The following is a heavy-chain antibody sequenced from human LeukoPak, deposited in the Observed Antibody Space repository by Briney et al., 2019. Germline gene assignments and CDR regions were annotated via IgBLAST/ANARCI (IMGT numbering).Heavy chain of an antibody. CDR1: GFTFRSYA. J-gene: IGHJ6*03. Sequence: PGGSLRLSCVATGFTFRSYAMTWIRQAPGKGLEWVADIGGSGSSAFYADSVKGRFTISRDNAKSTLYVEMHSLRVEDTAVYFCAKLADFWSGYYSSFYYYYMDVWGKGTAVTVSS. CDR3: AKLADFWSGYYSSFYYYYMDV. D-gene: IGHD3-3*01. V-gene: IGHV3-23*01. CDR2: IGGSGSSA.